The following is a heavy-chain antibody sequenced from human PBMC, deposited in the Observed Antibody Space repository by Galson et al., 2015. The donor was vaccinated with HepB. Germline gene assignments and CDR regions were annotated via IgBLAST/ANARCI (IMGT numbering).Heavy chain of an antibody. D-gene: IGHD2-2*02. Sequence: SVKVSCKASGYTFTSYYMHWVRQAPGQGLEWMGIINPSGGSTSYAQKFQGRVTMTRDTSTSTVYMELSSLRSEDTAAYYCARGGSAAIREGWFDPWGQGTLVTVSS. CDR1: GYTFTSYY. CDR2: INPSGGST. V-gene: IGHV1-46*01. J-gene: IGHJ5*02. CDR3: ARGGSAAIREGWFDP.